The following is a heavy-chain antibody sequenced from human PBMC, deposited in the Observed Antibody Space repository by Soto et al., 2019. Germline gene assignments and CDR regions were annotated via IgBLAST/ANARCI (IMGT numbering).Heavy chain of an antibody. CDR3: AKDLGDIVVVPAAMLYYGMDV. Sequence: GGSLRLSCAASGFTFSSYGMHWVRQAPGKGLEWVAVISYDGSNKYYADSVKGRFTISRDNSKNTLYLQMNSLRAEDTAVYYCAKDLGDIVVVPAAMLYYGMDVWGQGTTVTVSS. J-gene: IGHJ6*02. D-gene: IGHD2-2*01. V-gene: IGHV3-30*18. CDR2: ISYDGSNK. CDR1: GFTFSSYG.